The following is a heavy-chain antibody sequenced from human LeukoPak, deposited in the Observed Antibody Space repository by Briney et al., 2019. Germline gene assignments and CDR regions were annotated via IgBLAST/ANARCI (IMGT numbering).Heavy chain of an antibody. J-gene: IGHJ6*03. V-gene: IGHV4-39*07. D-gene: IGHD3-16*01. CDR3: ARETSQKGAHYMDV. CDR2: IYYSGRT. CDR1: GGSISSSSYY. Sequence: SETLSLTCTVSGGSISSSSYYWGWIRQPPGKGLEWIGSIYYSGRTYYNPSLKSRVTISVDTSKNQFSLKLRSVTAADTAVYYCARETSQKGAHYMDVWGKGTTVTIS.